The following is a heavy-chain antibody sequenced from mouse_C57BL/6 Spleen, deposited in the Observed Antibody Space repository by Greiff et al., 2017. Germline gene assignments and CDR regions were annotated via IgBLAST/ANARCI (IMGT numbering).Heavy chain of an antibody. Sequence: VQLQESGAELAKPGASVKLSRKASGYTFTSYWMHWVKQRPGQGLEWIGYINPSSGYTKYNQKFKDKATLTADKSSSTAYMQLSSLTYEDAAVYYCARMGPNWDYAMDDWGQGTSVTVSS. V-gene: IGHV1-7*01. D-gene: IGHD4-1*01. CDR3: ARMGPNWDYAMDD. CDR1: GYTFTSYW. CDR2: INPSSGYT. J-gene: IGHJ4*01.